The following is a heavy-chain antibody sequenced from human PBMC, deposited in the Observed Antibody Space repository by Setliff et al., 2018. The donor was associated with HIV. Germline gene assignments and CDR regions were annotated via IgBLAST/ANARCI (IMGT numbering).Heavy chain of an antibody. CDR1: GGSIKKYY. Sequence: PSETLSLTCTVSGGSIKKYYWSWIRQSPGKGLEWIGYTMYGGGSNYNPSLKSRVAMSVDASKNQFSLRLTSMTAADTAVYYCATTYHPDSRGYPPEYFLRWGQGT. V-gene: IGHV4-59*08. J-gene: IGHJ1*01. D-gene: IGHD3-22*01. CDR3: ATTYHPDSRGYPPEYFLR. CDR2: TMYGGGS.